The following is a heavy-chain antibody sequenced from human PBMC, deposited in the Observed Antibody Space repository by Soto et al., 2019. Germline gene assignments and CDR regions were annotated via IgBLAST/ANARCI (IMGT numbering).Heavy chain of an antibody. Sequence: QITLKESGPTLVNPTQTLTLTCTFSGFSLSTSGVGVGWIRQPPGKALEWLALIYWDDDKRYSPSLKSRLTITKDTSKNQVVLTMTNMDPVDTATYYCARDRGWLQLGYFDYWGQGTLVTVSS. CDR3: ARDRGWLQLGYFDY. J-gene: IGHJ4*02. CDR2: IYWDDDK. V-gene: IGHV2-5*02. CDR1: GFSLSTSGVG. D-gene: IGHD5-12*01.